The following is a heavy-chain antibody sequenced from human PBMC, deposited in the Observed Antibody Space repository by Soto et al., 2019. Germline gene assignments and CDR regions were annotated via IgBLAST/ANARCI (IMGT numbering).Heavy chain of an antibody. CDR1: GFPFTNYW. V-gene: IGHV3-74*01. CDR3: ACWGHIVPVAPSDFDR. Sequence: PRWSLRLSCAASGFPFTNYWMNWVRQTPGKGLMCVSRISPDGSDVGYADSVEGRFTVSRDNAKNTLYLQMHSLRAEDTAMYYCACWGHIVPVAPSDFDRWGQGTLVIVYS. J-gene: IGHJ4*02. CDR2: ISPDGSDV. D-gene: IGHD2-8*02.